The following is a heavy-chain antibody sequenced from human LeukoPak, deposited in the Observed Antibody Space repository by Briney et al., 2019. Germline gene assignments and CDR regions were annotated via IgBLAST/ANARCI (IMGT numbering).Heavy chain of an antibody. CDR3: ARDVAGIAVAGTVDF. CDR2: IRPHNGDT. D-gene: IGHD6-19*01. Sequence: GASVKVSCKASGYTFTEYAFSWVRQAPGQGLEWIGWIRPHNGDTKYAQKFQARVTMTTDTSTSTSYLDLWSLRSDDTAVYYCARDVAGIAVAGTVDFWGQGTLVTVSS. J-gene: IGHJ4*02. V-gene: IGHV1-18*01. CDR1: GYTFTEYA.